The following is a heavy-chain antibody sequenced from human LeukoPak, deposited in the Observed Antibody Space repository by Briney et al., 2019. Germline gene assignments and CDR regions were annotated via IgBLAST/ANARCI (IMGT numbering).Heavy chain of an antibody. V-gene: IGHV4-59*08. J-gene: IGHJ4*02. Sequence: SATLSLTCTISGGSINNYYWSWIRQSPGKGLELIGSISFSGSSNYNPALKSRVTMSVDTSKNQFSLNLNSVTAADTAGYYCARHVRSGYNLLDYWGQGTRVTVSA. D-gene: IGHD5-24*01. CDR2: ISFSGSS. CDR3: ARHVRSGYNLLDY. CDR1: GGSINNYY.